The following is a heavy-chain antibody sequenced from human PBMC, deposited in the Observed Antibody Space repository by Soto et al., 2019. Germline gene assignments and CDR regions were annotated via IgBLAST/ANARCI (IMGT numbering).Heavy chain of an antibody. V-gene: IGHV3-30*18. Sequence: QVQLVQSGGGVVQPGRSLRLSCSDSGFAFSSYGMHWVRQAPGKGHEWVAVISYDGRRQYYADSFKGRFTISRDNSKNTLFLQMNRLREDDTAVYYCAKDSHLLGYDSSDYYFDSWGQGSLFTVSA. J-gene: IGHJ4*02. CDR2: ISYDGRRQ. CDR1: GFAFSSYG. D-gene: IGHD3-22*01. CDR3: AKDSHLLGYDSSDYYFDS.